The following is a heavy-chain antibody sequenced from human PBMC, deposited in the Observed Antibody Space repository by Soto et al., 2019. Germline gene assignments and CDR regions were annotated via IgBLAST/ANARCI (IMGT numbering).Heavy chain of an antibody. J-gene: IGHJ5*02. CDR2: IYYDGTT. D-gene: IGHD2-15*01. V-gene: IGHV4-30-4*01. CDR3: GRAGRRDGNSSPGRFDT. CDR1: RGSINSGDYF. Sequence: TLSLTCSVSRGSINSGDYFWSWIRQPPGKGLEWIAYIYYDGTTYYNPSLQSRGTISVDTSKNHFSLKVNSVTAADTAVYFCGRAGRRDGNSSPGRFDTWGQGILVTVSS.